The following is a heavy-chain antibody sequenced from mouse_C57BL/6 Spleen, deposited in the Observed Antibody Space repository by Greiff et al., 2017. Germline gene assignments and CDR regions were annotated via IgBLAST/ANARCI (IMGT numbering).Heavy chain of an antibody. J-gene: IGHJ2*01. CDR3: ARKDYYGSSYGYFDY. D-gene: IGHD1-1*01. CDR2: IYPGSGST. V-gene: IGHV1-55*01. CDR1: GYTFTSYW. Sequence: QVQLQQSGAELVKPGASVKMSCKASGYTFTSYWITWVKQRPGQGLEWIGDIYPGSGSTNYNEKFKSKATLTVDTSSSTAYMQLSSLTSEDSAVYYCARKDYYGSSYGYFDYWGQGTTLTVSS.